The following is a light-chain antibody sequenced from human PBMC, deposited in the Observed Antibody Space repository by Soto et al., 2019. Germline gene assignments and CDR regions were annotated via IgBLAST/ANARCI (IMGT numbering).Light chain of an antibody. Sequence: QSVLTQPPSVSGAPGQRVTISCTGSSSHIGAGYDVHWYQQLPGTAPKLLIYGNSNRPSGVPDRFSGSKSGTSASLAITGLQAEDEADYYCQSYDSSLSGWVFGGGTKLTVL. J-gene: IGLJ3*02. CDR1: SSHIGAGYD. CDR2: GNS. CDR3: QSYDSSLSGWV. V-gene: IGLV1-40*01.